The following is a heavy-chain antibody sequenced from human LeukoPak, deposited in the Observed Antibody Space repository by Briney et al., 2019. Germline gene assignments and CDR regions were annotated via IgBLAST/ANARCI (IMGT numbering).Heavy chain of an antibody. Sequence: GGSLRLSCAASGFTFSSYEMNWVRQAPGKGLEWVSYISSSGSTIYYADSVKGRFTISRDNAKNSLYLQMNSLRAEDTAVYYCARFEYDSSGYTLLGYYYYYYMDVWGKGTTVTISS. CDR2: ISSSGSTI. CDR1: GFTFSSYE. V-gene: IGHV3-48*03. CDR3: ARFEYDSSGYTLLGYYYYYYMDV. D-gene: IGHD3-22*01. J-gene: IGHJ6*03.